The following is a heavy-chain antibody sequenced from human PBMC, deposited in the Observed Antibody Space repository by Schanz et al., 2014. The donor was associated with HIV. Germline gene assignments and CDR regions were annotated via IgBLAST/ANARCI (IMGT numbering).Heavy chain of an antibody. CDR1: GFTFSSTG. CDR3: ARAFSVGQLVRVVDS. D-gene: IGHD6-6*01. J-gene: IGHJ4*02. Sequence: QVQLVESGGGVVQPGRSLRLSCSASGFTFSSTGMHWVRQAPGKGLEWVAIISYDGSNQYYADSVKGRFTISRDNSKNTLYLQMNSLRAEDTAVYYCARAFSVGQLVRVVDSWGQGTPVTVSS. V-gene: IGHV3-30*03. CDR2: ISYDGSNQ.